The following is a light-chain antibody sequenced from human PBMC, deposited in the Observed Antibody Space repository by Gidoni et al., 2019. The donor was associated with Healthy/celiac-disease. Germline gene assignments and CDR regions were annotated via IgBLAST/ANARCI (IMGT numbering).Light chain of an antibody. J-gene: IGKJ1*01. CDR3: QQYYSTRT. CDR1: PSVFYSSNNKNY. V-gene: IGKV4-1*01. CDR2: WAS. Sequence: DIVMTQSPDSLAVSLGERATINCTSSPSVFYSSNNKNYLAWYQQKPGQPPKLLIYWASTRESGVPDRFSGSGSGTDFTLTISSLQAEDVAVYYCQQYYSTRTFGQGTKVEIK.